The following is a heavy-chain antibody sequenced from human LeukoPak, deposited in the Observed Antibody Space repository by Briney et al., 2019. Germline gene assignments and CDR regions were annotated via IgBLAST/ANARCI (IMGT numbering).Heavy chain of an antibody. CDR3: ATDYQNPPGY. Sequence: ASVKVSCKVSGYTLTELFMHWVRQAPGEGLEWMGGFKPEDGETIYAQKFQGRVTMTEDTSTDTAYMELSSLRSEDTAVYYCATDYQNPPGYWGQGTLVTVSS. CDR1: GYTLTELF. D-gene: IGHD2-2*01. CDR2: FKPEDGET. J-gene: IGHJ4*02. V-gene: IGHV1-24*01.